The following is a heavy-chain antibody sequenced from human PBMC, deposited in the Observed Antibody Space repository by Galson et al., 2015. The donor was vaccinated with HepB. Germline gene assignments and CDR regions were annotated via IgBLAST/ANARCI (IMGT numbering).Heavy chain of an antibody. CDR2: IGDSGGSK. V-gene: IGHV3-23*01. D-gene: IGHD6-19*01. CDR3: VKDGYSSAWYANF. J-gene: IGHJ4*02. Sequence: SLRLSCAASGFMFSSFAMAWVRQAPGKGLEWVSSIGDSGGSKYYADSVKGRFTISRDNSKNTLYLEMNSLRAEDTAVYYCVKDGYSSAWYANFWGQGTLVTVSS. CDR1: GFMFSSFA.